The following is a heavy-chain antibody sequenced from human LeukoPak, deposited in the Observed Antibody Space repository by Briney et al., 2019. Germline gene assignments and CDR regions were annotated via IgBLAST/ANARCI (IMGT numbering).Heavy chain of an antibody. Sequence: ASVKVSCKASGYTFTGYYMHWVRQAPRQGLEWTGRINPNSGGTNYAQKFQGRVTMTRDTSISTAYMELSRLRSDDTAVYYWARTAGNADLYFDYGGQGTLVTVSS. D-gene: IGHD6-13*01. CDR2: INPNSGGT. CDR3: ARTAGNADLYFDY. CDR1: GYTFTGYY. J-gene: IGHJ4*02. V-gene: IGHV1-2*06.